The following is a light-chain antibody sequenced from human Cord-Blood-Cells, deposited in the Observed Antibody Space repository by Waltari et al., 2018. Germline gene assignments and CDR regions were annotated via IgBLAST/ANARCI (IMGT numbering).Light chain of an antibody. Sequence: EVVLTQSPATLSLSKGARATLSCRASQSVSSYLAWYQQKPGQAPRLLIYDASNSATGIPARFSGSGSGTDFTLTISSLEPEDCAVYYCQQRSNWLTFGGGTKVEIK. V-gene: IGKV3-11*01. CDR3: QQRSNWLT. CDR1: QSVSSY. J-gene: IGKJ4*01. CDR2: DAS.